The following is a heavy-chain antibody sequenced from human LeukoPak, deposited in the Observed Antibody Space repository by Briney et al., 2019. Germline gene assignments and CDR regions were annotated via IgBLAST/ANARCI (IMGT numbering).Heavy chain of an antibody. D-gene: IGHD4-23*01. CDR3: TREFYSRDYGSNFHSC. Sequence: GSSVKVSCKASGGTLSNYTISLVRQAPGEGLEWMGRIIPIFGLANYAQKFQGRVTMTTDKSTSTAYMELSRLRSEDTAMYYCTREFYSRDYGSNFHSCWGQGTLVIVSS. CDR2: IIPIFGLA. J-gene: IGHJ4*02. V-gene: IGHV1-69*04. CDR1: GGTLSNYT.